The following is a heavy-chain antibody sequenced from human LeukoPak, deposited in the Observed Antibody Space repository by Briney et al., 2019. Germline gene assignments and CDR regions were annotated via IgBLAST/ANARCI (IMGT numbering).Heavy chain of an antibody. Sequence: GGSLRPSCAASGFTFSSYAMSWVRQAPGKGLEWVSVLSGSGGSTYYADSVKGRFTISRDNSKNTLYLQMNSLRAEDTAVYYCAKDVESMVRGAAYFDYWGQGTLVTVSS. CDR1: GFTFSSYA. CDR2: LSGSGGST. D-gene: IGHD3-10*01. V-gene: IGHV3-23*01. J-gene: IGHJ4*02. CDR3: AKDVESMVRGAAYFDY.